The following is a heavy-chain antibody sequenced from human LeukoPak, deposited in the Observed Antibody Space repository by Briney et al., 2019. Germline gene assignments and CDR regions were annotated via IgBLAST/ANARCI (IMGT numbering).Heavy chain of an antibody. J-gene: IGHJ4*02. CDR3: AKDIKGPIYYFDY. CDR2: ISGSGGST. CDR1: GFAFSSYA. D-gene: IGHD2-21*01. V-gene: IGHV3-23*01. Sequence: PGGSLRLSCAASGFAFSSYAMSWVRQAPGKGLEWVSAISGSGGSTYYADSVKGRFTISRDNSKNTLYLQMNSLRAEDTAVYYCAKDIKGPIYYFDYWGQGTLVTVSS.